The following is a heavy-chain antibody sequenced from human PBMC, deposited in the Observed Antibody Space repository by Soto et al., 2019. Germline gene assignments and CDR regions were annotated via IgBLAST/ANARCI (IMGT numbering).Heavy chain of an antibody. Sequence: GGSLRLSCAASGFTFSSYAMSWVRQAPGKGLEWVSAISGSGGSTYYPDSEKVRFTISRDKSKNTLYLQMNSLRAEDTAVYYYAKEFGAYSHAGYYYMDVWGKGNTDTDSS. V-gene: IGHV3-23*01. D-gene: IGHD5-18*01. CDR1: GFTFSSYA. CDR3: AKEFGAYSHAGYYYMDV. J-gene: IGHJ6*03. CDR2: ISGSGGST.